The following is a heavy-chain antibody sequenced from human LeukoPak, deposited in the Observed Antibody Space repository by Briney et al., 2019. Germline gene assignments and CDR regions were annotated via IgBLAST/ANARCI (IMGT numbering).Heavy chain of an antibody. J-gene: IGHJ6*03. D-gene: IGHD2-2*01. CDR1: GFTFSNYN. CDR2: ITSSSTYI. V-gene: IGHV3-21*01. CDR3: ARDRRIVVVPAARGYMDV. Sequence: GGSLRLSCAASGFTFSNYNMNWVRQAPGKGLEWVSSITSSSTYIYYADSVKGRFTISRDNAKNSLYLQMNSLRAEDTAVYYCARDRRIVVVPAARGYMDVWGKGTTVTISS.